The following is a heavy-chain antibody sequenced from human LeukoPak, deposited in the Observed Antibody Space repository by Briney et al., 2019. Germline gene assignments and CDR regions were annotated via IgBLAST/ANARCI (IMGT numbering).Heavy chain of an antibody. D-gene: IGHD3-9*01. V-gene: IGHV3-15*01. Sequence: PGGSLRLSCAASGFTFSNAWMSWVRQAPGKGLEWVGRIKSKTDGGATDYTAPVKGRFTISRDDSKNTLYLQMNSLKIEDTAVYYCTTDHDILPLQDWGQGTLVTVSS. CDR2: IKSKTDGGAT. CDR3: TTDHDILPLQD. J-gene: IGHJ4*02. CDR1: GFTFSNAW.